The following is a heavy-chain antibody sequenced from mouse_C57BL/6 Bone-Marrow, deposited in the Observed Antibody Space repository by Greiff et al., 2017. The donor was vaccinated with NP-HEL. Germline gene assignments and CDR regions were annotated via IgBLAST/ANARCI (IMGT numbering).Heavy chain of an antibody. CDR3: ARNITTVGDAMDY. CDR2: IWSGGST. J-gene: IGHJ4*01. CDR1: GFSLTSYG. V-gene: IGHV2-2*01. D-gene: IGHD1-1*01. Sequence: VKLVESGPGLVQPSQSLSITCTVSGFSLTSYGVHWVRQSPGKGLEWLGVIWSGGSTDYNAAFISRLSISKDNSKSQVFFKMNSLQADDTAIYYCARNITTVGDAMDYWGQGTSVTVSS.